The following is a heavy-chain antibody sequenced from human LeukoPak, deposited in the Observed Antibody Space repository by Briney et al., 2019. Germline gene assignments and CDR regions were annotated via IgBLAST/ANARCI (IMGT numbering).Heavy chain of an antibody. D-gene: IGHD3/OR15-3a*01. CDR1: GFTVSSNY. V-gene: IGHV3-66*01. CDR3: ARYGLGAHAFDI. CDR2: IYSDGST. Sequence: GGSLRLSCAASGFTVSSNYMNWVRQAPGKGLEWVSVIYSDGSTYYADSVKGRFTISRDNSKNTLYLQMNSLRAEDTAVYYCARYGLGAHAFDIWGQGTMVTVSS. J-gene: IGHJ3*02.